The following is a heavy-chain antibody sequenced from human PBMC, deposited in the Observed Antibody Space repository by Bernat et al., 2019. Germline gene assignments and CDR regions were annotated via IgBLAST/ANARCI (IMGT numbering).Heavy chain of an antibody. Sequence: QVQLVESGGGVVQPGRSLRLSCAASGFTFSSYGMHWVRQAPGKGLEWVAVIWYDGSNKYYADSVKGRFTISRDNSKNTLYLQMNSLRAEDAAVYYCAREWKAPYGSGGIDYWGQGTLVTVSS. CDR3: AREWKAPYGSGGIDY. CDR1: GFTFSSYG. J-gene: IGHJ4*02. CDR2: IWYDGSNK. V-gene: IGHV3-33*01. D-gene: IGHD3-10*01.